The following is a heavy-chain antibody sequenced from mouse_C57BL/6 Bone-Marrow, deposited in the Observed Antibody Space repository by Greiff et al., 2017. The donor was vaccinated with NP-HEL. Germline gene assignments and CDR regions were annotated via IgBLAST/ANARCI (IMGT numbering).Heavy chain of an antibody. CDR2: INPGSGGT. J-gene: IGHJ2*01. V-gene: IGHV1-54*01. CDR3: ARLGFYYFDY. CDR1: GYAFTNYL. Sequence: VQLQQSGAELVRPGTSVKVSCKASGYAFTNYLIEWVKQRPGQGLEWIGVINPGSGGTNYNEKFKGKATLTADKSSSTAYMQLSSLTSEDSAVYFCARLGFYYFDYWGQSTTLTVSS.